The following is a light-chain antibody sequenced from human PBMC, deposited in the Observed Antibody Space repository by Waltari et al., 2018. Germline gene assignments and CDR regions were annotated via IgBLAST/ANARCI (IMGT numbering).Light chain of an antibody. Sequence: SYGQNDGNTYMNWCEHSPVQSARCLSYQVTNRDYGVPNRFSVNESGTDFTLKISRLEAEDVVIYYGMQGTHWPRTFGQGTKVEI. J-gene: IGKJ1*01. CDR3: MQGTHWPRT. V-gene: IGKV2-30*02. CDR2: QVT. CDR1: SYGQNDGNTY.